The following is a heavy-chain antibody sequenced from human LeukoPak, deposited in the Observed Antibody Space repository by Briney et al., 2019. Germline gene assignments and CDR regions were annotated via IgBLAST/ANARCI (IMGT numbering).Heavy chain of an antibody. V-gene: IGHV1-46*01. Sequence: ASVTVSCTASGYTFTNYYMHWVRQAPGQGLEWMGIINPSGGSTSYAQKFQGRVTMTRDTSTSTVYMELSSLRSEDTAVYYCARDHGGPVGKLIVYWGQGTLVTVSS. CDR3: ARDHGGPVGKLIVY. CDR1: GYTFTNYY. J-gene: IGHJ4*02. CDR2: INPSGGST. D-gene: IGHD1-14*01.